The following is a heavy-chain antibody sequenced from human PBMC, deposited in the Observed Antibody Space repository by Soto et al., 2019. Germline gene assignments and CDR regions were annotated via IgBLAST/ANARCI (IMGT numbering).Heavy chain of an antibody. V-gene: IGHV1-69*01. Sequence: QVQLAQSGAEVRSPGSSVKVSCRASGGSFRDSAFRWLRQAPGPGLEWVGGISPMFGATKYAQRFQGIVTSTADASKRPGYLALSSLSSEDSAVYFCVSGGIVAVPAALSSYDDYTQYRFDSWGQGTLVSVS. CDR1: GGSFRDSA. CDR2: ISPMFGAT. J-gene: IGHJ4*02. D-gene: IGHD4-4*01. CDR3: VSGGIVAVPAALSSYDDYTQYRFDS.